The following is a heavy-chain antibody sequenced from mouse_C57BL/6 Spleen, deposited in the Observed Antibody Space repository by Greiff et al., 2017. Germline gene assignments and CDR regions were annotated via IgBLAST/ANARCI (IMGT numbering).Heavy chain of an antibody. J-gene: IGHJ1*03. V-gene: IGHV5-4*03. D-gene: IGHD4-1*01. CDR2: ISDGGSYT. CDR3: ARGEANWWYFDV. Sequence: EVKLMESGGGLVKPGGSLKLSCAASGFTFSSYAMSWVRQTPEKRLEWVATISDGGSYTYYPDNVKGRFTISRDNAKNNLYLQMSHLKSEDTAMYYCARGEANWWYFDVWGRGTTVTVSS. CDR1: GFTFSSYA.